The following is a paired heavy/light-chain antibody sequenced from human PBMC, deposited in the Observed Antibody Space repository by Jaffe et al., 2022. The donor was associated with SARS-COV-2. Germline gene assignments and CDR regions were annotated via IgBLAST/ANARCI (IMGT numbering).Heavy chain of an antibody. D-gene: IGHD3-9*01. Sequence: QLHLQESGPGLVKPSETLSLTCTVSVGSISSTTSYWGWIRQPPGKGLEWIGTIYYSGSTYYNPSLKSRVTISVDTSKNQFSLKLTSVTAADTAVYYCTRHSGYNNFPRWFDPWGQGTLVTVSS. J-gene: IGHJ5*02. CDR1: VGSISSTTSY. CDR3: TRHSGYNNFPRWFDP. V-gene: IGHV4-39*01. CDR2: IYYSGST.
Light chain of an antibody. J-gene: IGLJ3*02. CDR3: CSYAGSYTWV. CDR2: DVN. V-gene: IGLV2-11*01. Sequence: QSALTQPRSVSGSPGQSVTISCTGTSSDVGGYNYVSWYQQYPGKAPKVIIYDVNKRPSGVPDRFSGSKSDNTASLTISGLQAEDEADYYCCSYAGSYTWVFGGGTKLTVL. CDR1: SSDVGGYNY.